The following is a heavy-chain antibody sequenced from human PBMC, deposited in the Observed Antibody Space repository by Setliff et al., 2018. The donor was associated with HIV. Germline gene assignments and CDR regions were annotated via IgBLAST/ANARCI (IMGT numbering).Heavy chain of an antibody. CDR1: GGSMSRFY. Sequence: NPSETLSLTCTVSGGSMSRFYWTWIRQPPGKGLEWIGFVYSTGSINYSPSFRGRLTISLETSENQFSLHLTSVTAADTAVYYCARAEGDAYNSLPYFDSWGPGALVTVSS. CDR2: VYSTGSI. V-gene: IGHV4-59*01. D-gene: IGHD1-1*01. CDR3: ARAEGDAYNSLPYFDS. J-gene: IGHJ4*02.